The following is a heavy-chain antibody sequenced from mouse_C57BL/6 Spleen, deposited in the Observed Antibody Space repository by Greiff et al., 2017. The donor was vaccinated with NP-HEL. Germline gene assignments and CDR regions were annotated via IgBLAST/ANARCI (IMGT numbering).Heavy chain of an antibody. V-gene: IGHV1-64*01. CDR1: GYTFTSYW. CDR2: IHPNSGST. D-gene: IGHD1-1*01. J-gene: IGHJ1*03. CDR3: ARGGYGSKYFDV. Sequence: VQLQQPGAELVKPGASVKLSCKASGYTFTSYWMHWVKQRPGQGLEWIGMIHPNSGSTNYHEKFKSKATLTVDKSSSTAYMQLSILTAEDAAVYYCARGGYGSKYFDVWGTGTTVTVSS.